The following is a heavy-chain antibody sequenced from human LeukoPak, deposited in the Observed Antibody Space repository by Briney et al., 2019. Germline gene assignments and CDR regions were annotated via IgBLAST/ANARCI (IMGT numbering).Heavy chain of an antibody. CDR1: GDSINNFY. CDR2: IYYSGST. D-gene: IGHD4-11*01. Sequence: PSETLSLTCTVSGDSINNFYWNWIRQPPGKGLEWIGYIYYSGSTNYNPSLKSRVTISVDRSKNQFSLKLSSVTAADTAVYYCASTVIPLGDFDYWGQGTLVTVSS. CDR3: ASTVIPLGDFDY. J-gene: IGHJ4*02. V-gene: IGHV4-59*12.